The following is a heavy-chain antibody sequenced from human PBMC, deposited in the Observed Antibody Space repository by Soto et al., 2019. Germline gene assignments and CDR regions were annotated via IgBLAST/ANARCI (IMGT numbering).Heavy chain of an antibody. CDR1: GFSFSDHY. CDR3: AEGATNDQWELLHFDS. Sequence: PGESLKISCAASGFSFSDHYMDWVLQAPGKGLEWLGRIRNKANGYTTEYAASVRGRISISRDDSKNSLFLQVTNLKIEDTAVYFCAEGATNDQWELLHFDSWGQGNLVTVSS. CDR2: IRNKANGYTT. D-gene: IGHD1-26*01. J-gene: IGHJ4*02. V-gene: IGHV3-72*01.